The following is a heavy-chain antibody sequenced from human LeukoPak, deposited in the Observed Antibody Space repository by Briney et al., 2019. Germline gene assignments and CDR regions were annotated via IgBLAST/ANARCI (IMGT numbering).Heavy chain of an antibody. J-gene: IGHJ4*02. Sequence: KPSETLSLTCTVSGGSISTYYWTWIRQPPGKGLEWIGYIYYSGSANYNPSLQSRVTISVDMSKNQFSLKLNSVTAADTAVYYCAREGTSGDFDYWGQGTLVTVSS. CDR3: AREGTSGDFDY. V-gene: IGHV4-59*01. D-gene: IGHD2-2*01. CDR1: GGSISTYY. CDR2: IYYSGSA.